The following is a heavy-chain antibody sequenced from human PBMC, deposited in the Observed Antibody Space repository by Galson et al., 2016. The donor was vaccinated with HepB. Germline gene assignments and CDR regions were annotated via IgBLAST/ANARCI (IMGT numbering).Heavy chain of an antibody. D-gene: IGHD3-10*01. J-gene: IGHJ5*02. CDR2: INAGNGHT. Sequence: SVKVSCKASGYTFSNYGIHWVRQAPGQGLDWMGWINAGNGHTKYSQKFQGRVTITRDTSASTAYMELSSLRYEDTAVYYCARGASYGSGGYYTWFDPWGQGTLVTVSS. V-gene: IGHV1-3*01. CDR3: ARGASYGSGGYYTWFDP. CDR1: GYTFSNYG.